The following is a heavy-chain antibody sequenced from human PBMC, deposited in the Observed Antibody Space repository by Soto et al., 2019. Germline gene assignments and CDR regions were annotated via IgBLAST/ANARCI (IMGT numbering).Heavy chain of an antibody. Sequence: QVQLVQSGAEVKKPGASVKVSCKASGYTFTSYGISWVRQAPGQGLEWMGWISAYNGNTNYAQKLQGRVTRTTDTSTSTAYMELRSLRSDDTAVYYCARRLWFGGSTYYFDYWGQGTLVTVSS. CDR1: GYTFTSYG. CDR3: ARRLWFGGSTYYFDY. V-gene: IGHV1-18*01. D-gene: IGHD3-10*01. CDR2: ISAYNGNT. J-gene: IGHJ4*02.